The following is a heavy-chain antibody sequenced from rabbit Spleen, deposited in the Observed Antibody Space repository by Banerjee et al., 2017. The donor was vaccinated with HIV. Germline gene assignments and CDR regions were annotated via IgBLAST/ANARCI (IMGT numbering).Heavy chain of an antibody. J-gene: IGHJ4*01. CDR1: GFSFSSSYY. Sequence: QEQLVESGGGLVQPEGSLTLTCTASGFSFSSSYYMCWVRQAPGKGLEWIACIYAGSSGSTYYASWAKGRFTISKTSSTTVTLQMTSLTAADTATYFCARANRTYDMFDLWGPGTLVTVS. D-gene: IGHD6-1*01. CDR3: ARANRTYDMFDL. CDR2: IYAGSSGST. V-gene: IGHV1S45*01.